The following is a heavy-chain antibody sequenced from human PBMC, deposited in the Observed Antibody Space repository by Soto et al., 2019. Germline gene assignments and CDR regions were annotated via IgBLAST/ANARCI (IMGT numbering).Heavy chain of an antibody. CDR2: ISYDGSNK. Sequence: QVQLVESGGGVVQPGRSLRLSCAASGFTFSSYGMHWVRQAPGKGLEWVAVISYDGSNKYYADSVKGRFTISRDNSKNTLYLQMNSLRAEDTAVYYCAKAGYRSSWPCFDYWGQGTLVTVSS. V-gene: IGHV3-30*18. D-gene: IGHD6-13*01. CDR3: AKAGYRSSWPCFDY. CDR1: GFTFSSYG. J-gene: IGHJ4*02.